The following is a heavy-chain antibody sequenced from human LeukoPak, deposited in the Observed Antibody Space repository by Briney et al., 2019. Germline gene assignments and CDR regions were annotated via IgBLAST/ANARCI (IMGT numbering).Heavy chain of an antibody. CDR2: IYYSGST. CDR3: ARGGPLEDNWNDGGFDY. CDR1: GGSISSYY. D-gene: IGHD1-1*01. J-gene: IGHJ4*02. V-gene: IGHV4-59*01. Sequence: SETLSLTCTVSGGSISSYYWSWIRQPPGKGLEWIGYIYYSGSTNYNPSLKSRVTISVDTSKNQFSLKLSSVTAADTAVYYCARGGPLEDNWNDGGFDYWGQGTLVTVSS.